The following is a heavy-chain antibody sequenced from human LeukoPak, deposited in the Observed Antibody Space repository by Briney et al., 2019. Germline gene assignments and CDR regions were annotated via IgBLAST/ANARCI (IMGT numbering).Heavy chain of an antibody. V-gene: IGHV1-8*01. CDR3: ARVERYCSGGSCYSGVFDI. J-gene: IGHJ3*02. CDR2: MNPNSGNT. Sequence: ASVKVSCKASGYTFTSYDINWVRQATGQGLEWMGWMNPNSGNTGYAQKFQGRDTMTRNTSISTAYMELSSLRSEDTAVYYCARVERYCSGGSCYSGVFDIWGQGTMVTVSS. D-gene: IGHD2-15*01. CDR1: GYTFTSYD.